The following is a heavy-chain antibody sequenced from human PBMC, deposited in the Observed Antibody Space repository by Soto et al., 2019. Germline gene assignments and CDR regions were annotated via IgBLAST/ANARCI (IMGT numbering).Heavy chain of an antibody. CDR2: IYYTGST. J-gene: IGHJ4*02. Sequence: SETLSLTCSVSGVSIKSGGYYWTWIRQLPGKGLEWIGDIYYTGSTFYHPSLKTLVTLSLATSKNQFSLNLESVTAADTAVYYCATQPRYDSSGYFYYWGQGTQVTVSS. V-gene: IGHV4-31*01. CDR1: GVSIKSGGYY. CDR3: ATQPRYDSSGYFYY. D-gene: IGHD3-22*01.